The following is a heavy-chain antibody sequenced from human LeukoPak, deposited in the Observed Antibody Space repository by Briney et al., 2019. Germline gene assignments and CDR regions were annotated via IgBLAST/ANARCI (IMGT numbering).Heavy chain of an antibody. V-gene: IGHV1-18*01. CDR3: TRYCSGGACYAYDAFDI. Sequence: ASVKVSCKPSGFTFNTYDFNWVRQAPGQGLEWVGWISPYNGDSKYAQRLQGRVTMTTDAPTSTAYMELRSLRSDDTAVYYCTRYCSGGACYAYDAFDIWGQGTMVTVSS. D-gene: IGHD2-15*01. CDR2: ISPYNGDS. CDR1: GFTFNTYD. J-gene: IGHJ3*02.